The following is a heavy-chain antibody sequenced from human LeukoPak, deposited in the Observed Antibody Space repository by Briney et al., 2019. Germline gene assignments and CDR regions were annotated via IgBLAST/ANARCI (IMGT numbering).Heavy chain of an antibody. V-gene: IGHV1-2*02. CDR2: INPNSGGT. Sequence: SVKVSCKASGYTFTAYYIHWVRQAPGQGLEWMGWINPNSGGTNFAQKFQGRVTMTGDTSISTAYMEMSRVTSDDTAVYYCVPGFLGTAMVTTLRDYWGQGTLVTVST. CDR1: GYTFTAYY. J-gene: IGHJ4*02. CDR3: VPGFLGTAMVTTLRDY. D-gene: IGHD5-18*01.